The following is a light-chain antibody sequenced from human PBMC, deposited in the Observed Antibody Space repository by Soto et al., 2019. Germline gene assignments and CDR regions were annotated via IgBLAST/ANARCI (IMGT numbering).Light chain of an antibody. CDR3: LQDYNYPRT. J-gene: IGKJ1*01. CDR2: AAS. CDR1: QSISSW. Sequence: TQSASALSAYVRDRVNLTCRASQSISSWLAWYQQHPGKAPKLLIFAASHLQSGVPSRFSGSGSGTDFTLTISSLQPEDFASYYCLQDYNYPRTFAQGSKVDI. V-gene: IGKV1-6*01.